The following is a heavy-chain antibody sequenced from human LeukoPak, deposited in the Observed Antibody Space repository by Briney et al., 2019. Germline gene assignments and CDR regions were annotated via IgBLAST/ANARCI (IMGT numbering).Heavy chain of an antibody. CDR1: GFTFSDYY. D-gene: IGHD6-6*01. V-gene: IGHV3-11*01. CDR2: ISSSGSTI. J-gene: IGHJ4*02. Sequence: GGSLRLSCAASGFTFSDYYMSWIRQAPGKGLEWISYISSSGSTIYYADSVKGRFTISRDNARNSLYLQMNSLRAEDTAVYYCARERAIAPLRPYYFDYWGQGTLVTVSS. CDR3: ARERAIAPLRPYYFDY.